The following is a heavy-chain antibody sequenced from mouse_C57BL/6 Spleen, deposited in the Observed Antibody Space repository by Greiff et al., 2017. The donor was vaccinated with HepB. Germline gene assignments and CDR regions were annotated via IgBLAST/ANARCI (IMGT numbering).Heavy chain of an antibody. CDR2: IRSKSSNYAT. CDR1: GFTFNTYA. CDR3: VGGFITTVVAPSYYAMDY. Sequence: EVKLQESGGGLVQPKGSLKLSCAASGFTFNTYAMHWVRQAPGKGLEWVARIRSKSSNYATYYADSVKDRFTISRDDSQSMLYLQMNNLKTEDTAMYYCVGGFITTVVAPSYYAMDYWGQGTSVTVSS. J-gene: IGHJ4*01. V-gene: IGHV10-3*01. D-gene: IGHD1-1*01.